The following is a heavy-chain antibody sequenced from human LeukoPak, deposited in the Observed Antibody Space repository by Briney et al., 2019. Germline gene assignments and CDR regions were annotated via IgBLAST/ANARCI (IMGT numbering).Heavy chain of an antibody. Sequence: GGSLRLSCAASGFTFSSYAMSWVRQAPGKGLEWVSAISGSGGSTYYADSVRGRSTISRDNSKNTLYLQMNSPRAEDTAVYYCAKEPRTYRWGYFDYWGQGTLVTVSS. CDR2: ISGSGGST. CDR1: GFTFSSYA. CDR3: AKEPRTYRWGYFDY. V-gene: IGHV3-23*01. D-gene: IGHD3-16*01. J-gene: IGHJ4*02.